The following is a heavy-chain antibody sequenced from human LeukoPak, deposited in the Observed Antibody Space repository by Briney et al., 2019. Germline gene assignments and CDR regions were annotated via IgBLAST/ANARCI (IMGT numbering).Heavy chain of an antibody. CDR1: GFTSSSYA. D-gene: IGHD5-18*01. Sequence: GGSLRLSCAASGFTSSSYAMSWVRQAPGKGLEWVSAISGSGGSTYYADSVKGRFTISRDNSKNTLYLQMNSLRAEDTAVYYCAKDIRGYSYGSYWGQGTLVTVSS. CDR3: AKDIRGYSYGSY. J-gene: IGHJ4*02. CDR2: ISGSGGST. V-gene: IGHV3-23*01.